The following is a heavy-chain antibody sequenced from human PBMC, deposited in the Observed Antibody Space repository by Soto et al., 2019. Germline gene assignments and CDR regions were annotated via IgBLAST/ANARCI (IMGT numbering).Heavy chain of an antibody. CDR1: GFTFSSYW. CDR3: ARDIVVVVAAYYYYYGMDV. Sequence: PGGSLSLSCAASGFTFSSYWMSWVRQAPGKGLEWVANIKQDGSEKYYVDSVKGRFTISRDNAKNSLYLQMNSLRAEDTAVYYCARDIVVVVAAYYYYYGMDVWGQGTTVTVSS. J-gene: IGHJ6*02. D-gene: IGHD2-15*01. CDR2: IKQDGSEK. V-gene: IGHV3-7*01.